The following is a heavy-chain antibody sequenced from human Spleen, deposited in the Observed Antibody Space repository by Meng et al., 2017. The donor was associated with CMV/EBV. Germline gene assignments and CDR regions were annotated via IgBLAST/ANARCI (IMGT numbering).Heavy chain of an antibody. CDR3: ARENFGGFYDSSGGPATGLGH. J-gene: IGHJ4*02. V-gene: IGHV3-11*01. CDR1: GFRFNDYY. Sequence: GESLKISCAASGFRFNDYYMSWIRQAPGRGLECLSYVDTSGSKVYYADSVKGRFTVSRDNAKNLLFLHINSLRAEDTAMYYCARENFGGFYDSSGGPATGLGHWGQGTLVTVSS. CDR2: VDTSGSKV. D-gene: IGHD3-22*01.